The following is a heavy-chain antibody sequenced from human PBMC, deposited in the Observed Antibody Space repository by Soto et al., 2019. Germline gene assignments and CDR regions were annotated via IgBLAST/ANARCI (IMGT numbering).Heavy chain of an antibody. CDR2: IYWDDDK. CDR1: GFSLTTRGVG. Sequence: QITLKESGPPLVKPTQTLTLTCTFSGFSLTTRGVGVGWIRQPPGKALECLALIYWDDDKRYSPSLQSRLSITNDTSKHQVVLTMTNVDPVDTATYYCAHIPNYYQYDWFDPWGQGTLVSVSS. D-gene: IGHD3-16*01. V-gene: IGHV2-5*02. CDR3: AHIPNYYQYDWFDP. J-gene: IGHJ5*02.